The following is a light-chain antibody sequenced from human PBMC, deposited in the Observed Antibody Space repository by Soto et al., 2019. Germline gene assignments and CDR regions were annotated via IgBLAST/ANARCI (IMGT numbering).Light chain of an antibody. V-gene: IGLV1-40*01. CDR3: QSYDSSLSVLYV. Sequence: QSVLTQLPSVSGAPGQRVTISCTGSSSNIGAGYDVHWYQQLPGTAPKLLIYGNSNRPSGVPNRFSGSKSGTPASLAITGLQAEDEADYYCQSYDSSLSVLYVFGTGTKVTVL. CDR2: GNS. J-gene: IGLJ1*01. CDR1: SSNIGAGYD.